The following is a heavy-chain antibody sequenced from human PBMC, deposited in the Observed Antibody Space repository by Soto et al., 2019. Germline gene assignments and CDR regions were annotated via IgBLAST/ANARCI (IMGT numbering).Heavy chain of an antibody. Sequence: SETLSLTCTVSGGSISSYYWSWIRQPPGKGLEWIGYIYYSGSTNYNPSLKSRVTISVDTSKNQFSLKLSSVTAADTAVYYCARDLLGRYYFDYWGQGTLVTVSS. CDR1: GGSISSYY. CDR2: IYYSGST. V-gene: IGHV4-59*01. D-gene: IGHD2-15*01. J-gene: IGHJ4*02. CDR3: ARDLLGRYYFDY.